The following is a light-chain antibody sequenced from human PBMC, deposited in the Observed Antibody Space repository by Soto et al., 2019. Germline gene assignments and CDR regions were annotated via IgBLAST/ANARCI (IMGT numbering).Light chain of an antibody. CDR1: QSVSSSY. CDR2: GAY. CDR3: QQYGSSPPYT. V-gene: IGKV3-20*01. J-gene: IGKJ2*01. Sequence: EIVLTQSPGTLSLSPGERATLSCRASQSVSSSYLAWYKQKPGQAPRLLIYGAYNRATGIPDRFSASGSGTDFTLAISRLEPEDFAVYYCQQYGSSPPYTFGQGTKLENK.